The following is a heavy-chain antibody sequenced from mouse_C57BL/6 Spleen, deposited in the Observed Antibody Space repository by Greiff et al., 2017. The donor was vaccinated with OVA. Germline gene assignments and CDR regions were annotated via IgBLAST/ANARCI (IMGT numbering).Heavy chain of an antibody. D-gene: IGHD4-1*01. J-gene: IGHJ2*01. CDR1: GYAFSSSW. CDR3: ARRTGAFDY. Sequence: QVQLQQSGPELVKPGASVKISCKASGYAFSSSWMNWVKQRPGKGLEWIGRIYPGDGDTNYNGKFKGKATLTADKSSSTAYMQLSSLTSEDSAVCFCARRTGAFDYWGQGTTLTVSS. V-gene: IGHV1-82*01. CDR2: IYPGDGDT.